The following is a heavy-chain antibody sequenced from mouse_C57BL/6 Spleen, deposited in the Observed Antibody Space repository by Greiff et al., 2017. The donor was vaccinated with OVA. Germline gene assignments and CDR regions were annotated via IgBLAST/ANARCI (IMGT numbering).Heavy chain of an antibody. J-gene: IGHJ3*01. CDR2: IHPNSGST. V-gene: IGHV1-64*01. D-gene: IGHD2-4*01. CDR3: ARSNDYRFAY. Sequence: QVQLQQPGAELVKPGASVKLSCKASGYTFTSYWMHWVKQRPGQGLEWIGMIHPNSGSTNYNEKFKSKAPLTVDKSSSTAYMQLSSLTSEDSAVYYCARSNDYRFAYWGQGTLVTVSA. CDR1: GYTFTSYW.